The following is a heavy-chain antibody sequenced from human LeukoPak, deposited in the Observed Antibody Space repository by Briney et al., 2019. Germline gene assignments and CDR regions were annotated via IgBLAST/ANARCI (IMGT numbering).Heavy chain of an antibody. D-gene: IGHD3-16*02. J-gene: IGHJ6*02. Sequence: GGSLRLSCAASGFTFSSYSMNWVRRAPGKGLEWVSSISSSSSYIYYAGSVKGRFTISRDNAKNSLYLQMNSLRAEDTAVYYCARDESYDYVWGSYHYYYGMDVWGQGTTVTVSS. V-gene: IGHV3-21*01. CDR2: ISSSSSYI. CDR1: GFTFSSYS. CDR3: ARDESYDYVWGSYHYYYGMDV.